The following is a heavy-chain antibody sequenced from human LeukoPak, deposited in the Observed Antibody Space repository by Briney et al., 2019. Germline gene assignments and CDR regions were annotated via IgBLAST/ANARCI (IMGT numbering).Heavy chain of an antibody. J-gene: IGHJ4*02. V-gene: IGHV1-46*01. CDR2: INPSGGST. D-gene: IGHD1-26*01. CDR1: GYTFTGYY. CDR3: AGVLVGAIGNYFDY. Sequence: ASVKVSCKASGYTFTGYYMHWVRQAPGQGLEWMGMINPSGGSTNYAQKFQGRVTMTRDTSTSTVYLELSSLRSEDTAVYYCAGVLVGAIGNYFDYWGQGTLVTVSS.